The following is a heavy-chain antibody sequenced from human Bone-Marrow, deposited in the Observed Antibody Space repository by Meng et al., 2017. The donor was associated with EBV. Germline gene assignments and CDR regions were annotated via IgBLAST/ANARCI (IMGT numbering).Heavy chain of an antibody. Sequence: PQWLGPGLFMPPETQYPTCAVYGVSVSGNFSSFIRQPPGKGLESIGEINHSGSTNYNPSLKSRVTISVDTSKNQFSLKLSSVTAADTAVYYCAGAPGDGNDYWGQGTLVTVSS. J-gene: IGHJ4*02. CDR2: INHSGST. V-gene: IGHV4-34*01. D-gene: IGHD7-27*01. CDR3: AGAPGDGNDY. CDR1: GVSVSGNF.